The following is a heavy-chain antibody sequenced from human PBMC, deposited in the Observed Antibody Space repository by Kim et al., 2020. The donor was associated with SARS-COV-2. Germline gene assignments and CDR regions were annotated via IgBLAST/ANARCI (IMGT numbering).Heavy chain of an antibody. D-gene: IGHD3-9*01. CDR1: GGSISSYY. CDR2: IYYSGST. J-gene: IGHJ6*02. Sequence: SETLSLTCTVSGGSISSYYWSWIRQPPGKGLEWIGYIYYSGSTNYNPSLKSRVTISVDTSKNQFSLKLSSVTAADTAVYYCARVSYDILTSNYGMDVWGQGTTVTVSS. V-gene: IGHV4-59*13. CDR3: ARVSYDILTSNYGMDV.